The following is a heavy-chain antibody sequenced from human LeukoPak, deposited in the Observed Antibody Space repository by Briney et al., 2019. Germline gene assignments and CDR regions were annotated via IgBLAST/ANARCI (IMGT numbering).Heavy chain of an antibody. Sequence: PSETLSLTCTVSGGSISSSSYYWGWIRQPPGKGLEWIGSIYYSGSTYYNPSLKSRVTISVDTSKNQFSLKLSSVTAADTAVYYCARIPRPFCSSTSCHYYYYYMDVWGKGTTVTVSS. CDR2: IYYSGST. J-gene: IGHJ6*03. CDR1: GGSISSSSYY. D-gene: IGHD2-2*01. V-gene: IGHV4-39*07. CDR3: ARIPRPFCSSTSCHYYYYYMDV.